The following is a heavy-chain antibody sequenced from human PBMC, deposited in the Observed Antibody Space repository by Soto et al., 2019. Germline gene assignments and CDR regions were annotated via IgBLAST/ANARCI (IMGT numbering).Heavy chain of an antibody. CDR3: ARNHYYDSSGYYYFDY. J-gene: IGHJ4*02. CDR2: IIPIFGTT. D-gene: IGHD3-22*01. CDR1: GGTFSSYA. V-gene: IGHV1-69*13. Sequence: GASVKVSCKASGGTFSSYAISWVRQAPGQGLEWMGGIIPIFGTTKHAQKFQGRVTSSADESTSTVYMELSRLTSEDTALYYCARNHYYDSSGYYYFDYWDQGTPVTVSS.